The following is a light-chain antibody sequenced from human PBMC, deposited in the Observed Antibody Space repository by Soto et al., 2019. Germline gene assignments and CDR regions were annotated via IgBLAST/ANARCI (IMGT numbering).Light chain of an antibody. Sequence: SPCSLSAYVEDIVTFLCRASQDLDRWLAWYQQKPGTAPKLLIYHASTLESGVPSRFSGSGSGTEFTLTISSLQPDDFATYYCQQYNSYSFGQGTNVDIK. CDR2: HAS. V-gene: IGKV1-5*02. CDR3: QQYNSYS. J-gene: IGKJ1*01. CDR1: QDLDRW.